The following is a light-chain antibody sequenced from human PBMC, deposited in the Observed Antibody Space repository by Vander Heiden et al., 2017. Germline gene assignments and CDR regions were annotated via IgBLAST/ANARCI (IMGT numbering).Light chain of an antibody. CDR2: DAF. V-gene: IGKV3-11*01. CDR1: QSVRNY. Sequence: EIMLTQSPATLSLSPGERATLSCRASQSVRNYLAWYQQKPGQAPRLLIYDAFNRATGIPDRFSGSGSGTDFTLTISSLEPEDFAVYYCQQRSNWPLTFGGGTKVEIK. CDR3: QQRSNWPLT. J-gene: IGKJ4*01.